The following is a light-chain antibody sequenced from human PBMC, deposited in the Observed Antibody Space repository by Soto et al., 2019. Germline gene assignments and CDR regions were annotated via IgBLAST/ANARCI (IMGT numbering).Light chain of an antibody. V-gene: IGLV2-14*01. CDR2: EVN. CDR3: SSYTTSTTDV. J-gene: IGLJ1*01. Sequence: QSALTQPASVSGSPGQSITFSCTGTSSDIGVYNYVSWYQQHPGKAPKLMIYEVNNRPSGVSNRSSGSKSGNTASLTISGLQDEDEADYYCSSYTTSTTDVFGTGTKLTVL. CDR1: SSDIGVYNY.